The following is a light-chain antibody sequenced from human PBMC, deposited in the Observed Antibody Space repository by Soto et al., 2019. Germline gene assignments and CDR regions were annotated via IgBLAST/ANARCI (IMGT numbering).Light chain of an antibody. J-gene: IGLJ3*02. CDR3: CSHVGGSSPQWV. CDR1: SNDVGGYNL. CDR2: EVN. Sequence: QSALTQPASVSGSPGQSITISCTGTSNDVGGYNLVSWFQQHPGKAPKLMISEVNKRPSGVSNRFSGSKSAKTASLTISGLQAEDEADYYCCSHVGGSSPQWVFGGGTKLTVL. V-gene: IGLV2-23*02.